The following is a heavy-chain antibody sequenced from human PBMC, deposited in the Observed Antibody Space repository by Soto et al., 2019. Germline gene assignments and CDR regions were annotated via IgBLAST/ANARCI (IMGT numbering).Heavy chain of an antibody. CDR3: ARVSLDWCRFSNFDY. Sequence: ASVKVSCKASGYTFTGYYMHWVRQAPGQGLEWMGWINPNSGGTNYAQKFQGLVTMTRDTSISTAFMELSRLRSDDTAVYYCARVSLDWCRFSNFDYWGQGTLVTVSS. J-gene: IGHJ4*02. V-gene: IGHV1-2*04. CDR1: GYTFTGYY. D-gene: IGHD2-8*02. CDR2: INPNSGGT.